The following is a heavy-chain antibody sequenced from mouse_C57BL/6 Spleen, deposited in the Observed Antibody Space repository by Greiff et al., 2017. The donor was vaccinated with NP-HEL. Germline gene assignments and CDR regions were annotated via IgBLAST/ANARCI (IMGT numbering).Heavy chain of an antibody. CDR1: GFTFSSYA. CDR2: ISSGGDYI. CDR3: TRGGGLRSYYFDY. Sequence: EVKLMESGEGLVKPGGSLKLSCAASGFTFSSYAMSWVRQTPEKRLEWVAYISSGGDYIYYADTVKGRFTISRDNARNTLYLQMSSLKSEDTAMYYCTRGGGLRSYYFDYWGQGTTLTVSS. J-gene: IGHJ2*01. V-gene: IGHV5-9-1*02. D-gene: IGHD1-1*01.